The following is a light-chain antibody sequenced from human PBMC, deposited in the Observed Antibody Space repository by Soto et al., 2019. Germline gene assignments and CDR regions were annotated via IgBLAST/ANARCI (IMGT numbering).Light chain of an antibody. Sequence: QSALTQPPSASESPGQSVTISCTGVSGDVGGYTYVSWYQQYPGNAPKLLIYEVSKRPQGVPDRFTGSKSGNTASLTVSGLQPDDEADYYCSSSGGSNGFVVFGGGTKVTVL. CDR3: SSSGGSNGFVV. CDR2: EVS. V-gene: IGLV2-8*01. J-gene: IGLJ2*01. CDR1: SGDVGGYTY.